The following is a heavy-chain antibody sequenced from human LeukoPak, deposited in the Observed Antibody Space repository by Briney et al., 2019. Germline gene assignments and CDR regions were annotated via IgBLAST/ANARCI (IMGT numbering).Heavy chain of an antibody. CDR2: IYYSAST. CDR3: AKGGGYFPFDY. J-gene: IGHJ4*02. Sequence: SETLSLTCTVSGGSISSHYGRWIRQPPGKGLEWIAYIYYSASTNYNPSLKSRVTISVDTSKTQFSLKLSSVTAADTAVYYCAKGGGYFPFDYWGQGTLVTVSS. CDR1: GGSISSHY. V-gene: IGHV4-59*11. D-gene: IGHD3-10*01.